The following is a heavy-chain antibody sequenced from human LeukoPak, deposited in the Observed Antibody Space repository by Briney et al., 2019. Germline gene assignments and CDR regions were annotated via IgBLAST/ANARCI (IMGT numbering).Heavy chain of an antibody. V-gene: IGHV1-46*01. CDR3: ARVFTMVRGVGGGFDP. Sequence: ASVKVSCKASGCTFTGYYMHWVRQAPGQGLEWMGIINPSGGSTSYAQKFQGRVTMTRDTSTNTVYMELSSLRSEDTAVYYCARVFTMVRGVGGGFDPWGQGTLVTVSS. CDR2: INPSGGST. J-gene: IGHJ5*02. CDR1: GCTFTGYY. D-gene: IGHD3-10*01.